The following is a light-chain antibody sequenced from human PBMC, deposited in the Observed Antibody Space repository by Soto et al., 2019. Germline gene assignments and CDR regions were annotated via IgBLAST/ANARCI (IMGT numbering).Light chain of an antibody. CDR1: QSVNSW. Sequence: DIQMTQSPSNLSASIGDRVTITCRARQSVNSWLAWYQQKPGKAPNLLIYQTSNLESGVPARFSGSGSGTEFTLTISSLQPDDFATYYCQQCNSYSTFGQGTTVEIK. J-gene: IGKJ1*01. CDR3: QQCNSYST. CDR2: QTS. V-gene: IGKV1-5*03.